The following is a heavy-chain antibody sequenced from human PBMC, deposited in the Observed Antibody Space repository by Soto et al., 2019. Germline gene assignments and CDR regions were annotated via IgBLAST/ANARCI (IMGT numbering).Heavy chain of an antibody. CDR1: GGTFSRSG. D-gene: IGHD1-26*01. CDR2: IVPSVDTT. CDR3: ARCPQPPATADPYAVDV. Sequence: QVQLVQSGTEVKKPGASVKVSCKASGGTFSRSGFHWVRQAPGQGLEWMGMIVPSVDTTNYAQKFQARVTISADQFTSTGYMELRSLRSEYTAVYYCARCPQPPATADPYAVDVWGQGTRVIVSS. J-gene: IGHJ6*02. V-gene: IGHV1-69*18.